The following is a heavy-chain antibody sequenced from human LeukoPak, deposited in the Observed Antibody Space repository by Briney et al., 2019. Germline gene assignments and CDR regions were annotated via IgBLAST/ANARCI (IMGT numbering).Heavy chain of an antibody. V-gene: IGHV1-2*02. D-gene: IGHD2-15*01. J-gene: IGHJ4*02. CDR3: ARAPLLGYCSGGSCSSTWSEIDY. CDR2: INPNSGGT. Sequence: ASVKVSCKASGYTFTGYYMHWVRQAPGQGLEWMGWINPNSGGTNYAQKFQGRVTMTRDTSISTAYMELSRLRSDDTAVYYCARAPLLGYCSGGSCSSTWSEIDYWGQGTLVTVSS. CDR1: GYTFTGYY.